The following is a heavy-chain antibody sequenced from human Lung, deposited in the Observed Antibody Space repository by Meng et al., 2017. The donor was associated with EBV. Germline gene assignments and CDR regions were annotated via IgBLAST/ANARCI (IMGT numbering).Heavy chain of an antibody. Sequence: QVQLVESGGGVVQPGRSLRLFCGASGFRFSSYGMHWVRQAPGKGLEWVAVIWFDGRNKYYADSVKGRFTISRDNSKNTLYLQMNSLRVEDTALYYCARPFYYDSGGYSAWGQGTLVTAAS. CDR1: GFRFSSYG. CDR2: IWFDGRNK. D-gene: IGHD3-22*01. CDR3: ARPFYYDSGGYSA. V-gene: IGHV3-33*01. J-gene: IGHJ5*02.